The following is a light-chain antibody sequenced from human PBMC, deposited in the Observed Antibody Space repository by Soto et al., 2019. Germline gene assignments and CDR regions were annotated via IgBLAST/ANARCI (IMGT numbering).Light chain of an antibody. J-gene: IGKJ1*01. CDR3: QQYGGLPT. Sequence: DIQMTQSPSSLSASVGDRVTITFRASQSISSYLYWYQQKPGKAPNLLSYAASGLQSGVPSRFRGSGSGTDFTLTISRLEPEDFAVYYCQQYGGLPTFGQGTKVDIK. V-gene: IGKV1-39*01. CDR2: AAS. CDR1: QSISSY.